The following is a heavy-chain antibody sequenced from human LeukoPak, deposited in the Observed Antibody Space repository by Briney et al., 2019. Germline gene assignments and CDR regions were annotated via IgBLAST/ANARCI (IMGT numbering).Heavy chain of an antibody. CDR3: AKDLRPDGVDNFDH. Sequence: GGSLRLSCAASGFNFNSYTMNWVRQALGKGLQWVANILASGSPTYYADSVKGRFIISRDNSKNTVYLQMNSLRVEDTAIYYCAKDLRPDGVDNFDHWGQGILVTVSS. V-gene: IGHV3-23*01. D-gene: IGHD2-8*01. CDR2: ILASGSPT. CDR1: GFNFNSYT. J-gene: IGHJ4*02.